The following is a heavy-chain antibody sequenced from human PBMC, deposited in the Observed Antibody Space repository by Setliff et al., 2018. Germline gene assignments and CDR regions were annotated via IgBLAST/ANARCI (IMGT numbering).Heavy chain of an antibody. Sequence: SETLSLTCAVYGGSFSGYYWSWIRQPPGKGLEWIGEVNHSGSTNYNPSLKSRVTISVDTSKNQFSLKLSSVTAADTAVYYCARRSGWPNWFDPWGQGTLVTVSS. J-gene: IGHJ5*02. V-gene: IGHV4-34*01. D-gene: IGHD6-19*01. CDR2: VNHSGST. CDR3: ARRSGWPNWFDP. CDR1: GGSFSGYY.